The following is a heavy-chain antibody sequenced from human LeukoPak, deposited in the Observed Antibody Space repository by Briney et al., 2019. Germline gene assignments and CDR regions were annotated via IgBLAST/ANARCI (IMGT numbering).Heavy chain of an antibody. V-gene: IGHV1-18*01. CDR3: ARSGSSGPGAYYYYGMDV. CDR1: GYTFTSYG. Sequence: AASVKVSCKASGYTFTSYGISWVRQAPGQGLEWMGWISAYNGNTNYAQKLQGRVTMTTDTSTSTAYMELRSLRSDDTAVYYCARSGSSGPGAYYYYGMDVWGQGTTVTVSS. D-gene: IGHD6-19*01. J-gene: IGHJ6*02. CDR2: ISAYNGNT.